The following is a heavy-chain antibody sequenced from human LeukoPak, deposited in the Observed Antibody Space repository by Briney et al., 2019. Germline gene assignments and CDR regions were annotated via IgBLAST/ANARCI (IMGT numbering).Heavy chain of an antibody. V-gene: IGHV3-30*18. Sequence: GGSLRLSCAASGFTFSSYGMHWVRQGPGKGLEWVAVISYDGSNKYYADSVKGRFTISRDNSKNTLYLQMNSLRAEDTAVYYCAKSDDIVATIYDYWGQGTLVTVSS. D-gene: IGHD5-12*01. CDR2: ISYDGSNK. CDR3: AKSDDIVATIYDY. J-gene: IGHJ4*02. CDR1: GFTFSSYG.